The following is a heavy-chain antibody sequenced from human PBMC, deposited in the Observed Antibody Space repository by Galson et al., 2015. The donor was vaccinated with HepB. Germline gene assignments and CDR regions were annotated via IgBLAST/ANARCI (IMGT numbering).Heavy chain of an antibody. CDR2: ISVSGSGK. D-gene: IGHD1-1*01. Sequence: SLRLSCAGSGFTFSRTGMTWVRQAPGKGLEWVSAISVSGSGKDYADSVRGRFTISRDNSKNMLYLQMSDLRAEDTAVYYCAKGTTSLDSWGPATLLTASS. CDR1: GFTFSRTG. J-gene: IGHJ5*01. V-gene: IGHV3-23*01. CDR3: AKGTTSLDS.